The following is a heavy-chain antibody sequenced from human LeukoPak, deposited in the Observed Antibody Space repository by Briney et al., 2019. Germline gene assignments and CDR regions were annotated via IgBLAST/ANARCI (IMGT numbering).Heavy chain of an antibody. CDR2: ISWNSGSI. CDR1: GFTFTDYI. V-gene: IGHV3-9*01. J-gene: IGHJ4*02. D-gene: IGHD3-3*01. CDR3: AKETYYDFWSGYPFFDY. Sequence: GGSLRLSCTASGFTFTDYIMHWVRQAPGKGLEWVSGISWNSGSIGYADSVKGRFTVSRDNAKNSLYLQMNGLRAEDTALYYCAKETYYDFWSGYPFFDYWGQGTLVTVSS.